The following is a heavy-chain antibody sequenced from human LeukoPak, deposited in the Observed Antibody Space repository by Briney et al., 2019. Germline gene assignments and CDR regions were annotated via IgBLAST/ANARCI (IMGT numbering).Heavy chain of an antibody. CDR3: ARAHYYDSGGLFDY. CDR1: GGSISSYY. CDR2: IYCSGST. J-gene: IGHJ4*02. V-gene: IGHV4-59*01. Sequence: SETLSLTCTVSGGSISSYYWSWIRQPPGKGLEWIGYIYCSGSTNYNPSLKSRVTISVDTSKNQFSLKLSSVTAADTAVYYCARAHYYDSGGLFDYWGQGTLVTVSS. D-gene: IGHD3-22*01.